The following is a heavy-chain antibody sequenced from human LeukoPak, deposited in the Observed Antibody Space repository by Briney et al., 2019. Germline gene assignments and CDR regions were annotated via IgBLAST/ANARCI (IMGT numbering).Heavy chain of an antibody. Sequence: GGSLRLSCAASGFTLSSYAMSWVRQAPGKGLEWVSAISGSGGSTYYADSVKGRFTISRDNSKNTLYLQMNSLRAEDTAVYYCAKSQVVVTAIWDYWGQGTLVTVSS. CDR1: GFTLSSYA. CDR2: ISGSGGST. D-gene: IGHD2-21*02. CDR3: AKSQVVVTAIWDY. J-gene: IGHJ4*02. V-gene: IGHV3-23*01.